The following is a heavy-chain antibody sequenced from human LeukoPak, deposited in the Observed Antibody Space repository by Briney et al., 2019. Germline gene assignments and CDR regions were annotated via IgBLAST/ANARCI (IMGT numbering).Heavy chain of an antibody. D-gene: IGHD2-2*01. J-gene: IGHJ5*02. V-gene: IGHV1-69*13. CDR2: IIPIFGTA. CDR1: GGTFSSYA. CDR3: ATQSGRIVVVPAAIWFDP. Sequence: ASVKVSCKASGGTFSSYAISWVRQAPGQGLEWMGGIIPIFGTANYAQKFQGRVTITADESTSTAYMELSSLRSEDTAVYYCATQSGRIVVVPAAIWFDPWGQGTLVTVSS.